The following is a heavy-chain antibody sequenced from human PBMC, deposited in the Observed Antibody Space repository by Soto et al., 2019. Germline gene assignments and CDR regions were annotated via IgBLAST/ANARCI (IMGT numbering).Heavy chain of an antibody. D-gene: IGHD3-16*02. Sequence: QVQLQESGPGLVKPSGTLSLTCAVSGGSISSSNWWSWVRQPPGKGLEWIGEIYHSGSTNYNPSLKSRVTIPVDKSKNQFSLKLSSVTAADTAVYYCARGYDYVWGSYRSRGWFDPWGQGTLVTVSS. CDR2: IYHSGST. CDR3: ARGYDYVWGSYRSRGWFDP. CDR1: GGSISSSNW. J-gene: IGHJ5*02. V-gene: IGHV4-4*02.